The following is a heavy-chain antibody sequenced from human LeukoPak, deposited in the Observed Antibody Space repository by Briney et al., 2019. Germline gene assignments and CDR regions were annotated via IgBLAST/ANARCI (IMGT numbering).Heavy chain of an antibody. CDR2: IYTGGST. V-gene: IGHV3-66*02. CDR3: ARGFGKAAADVFGGYTMDV. D-gene: IGHD6-13*01. CDR1: GFTVNSNY. Sequence: GGSLRLSWAASGFTVNSNYMSWVRQAPEKGLEWVSLIYTGGSTYYADSVRGRFTISRDNSKNTLYLQMNSLRPEDTAIYYCARGFGKAAADVFGGYTMDVWGQGTTVTASS. J-gene: IGHJ6*02.